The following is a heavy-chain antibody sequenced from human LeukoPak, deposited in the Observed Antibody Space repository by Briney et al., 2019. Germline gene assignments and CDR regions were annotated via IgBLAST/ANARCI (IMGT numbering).Heavy chain of an antibody. J-gene: IGHJ4*02. CDR3: ARHAGMYTVYFDA. CDR2: IYYSGDT. D-gene: IGHD4-11*01. CDR1: GGSISSSNYY. V-gene: IGHV4-39*01. Sequence: SETLSLTCTVSGGSISSSNYYWGWIRQPPGKGLEWIGSIYYSGDTYYNPSLKSRVAISVDTSKNQFSLKLSSVTAADTAFYYCARHAGMYTVYFDAWGQGTLVTVSS.